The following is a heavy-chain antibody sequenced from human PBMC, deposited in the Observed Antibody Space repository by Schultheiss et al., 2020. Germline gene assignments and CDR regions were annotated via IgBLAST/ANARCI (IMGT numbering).Heavy chain of an antibody. J-gene: IGHJ5*02. CDR3: AREGDGFTFDP. D-gene: IGHD3-16*01. CDR2: IYYSGST. V-gene: IGHV4-31*03. CDR1: GGSISSSSYY. Sequence: SQTLSLTCTVSGGSISSSSYYWGWIRQPPGKGLEWIGYIYYSGSTYYNPSLKSRVTITVDTSKNQFSLKLSSVTAADTAVYYCAREGDGFTFDPWGQGTLVTVYS.